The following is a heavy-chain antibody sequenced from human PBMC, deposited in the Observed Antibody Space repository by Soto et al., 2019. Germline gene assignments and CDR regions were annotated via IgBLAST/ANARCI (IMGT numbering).Heavy chain of an antibody. CDR1: GGTFSSYT. V-gene: IGHV1-69*02. D-gene: IGHD6-13*01. Sequence: QVQLVQSGAEVKKPGSSVKVSCKASGGTFSSYTISWVRQAPGQGLEWMGRIIPILGIANYAQKFQGRVTITADKSTSTAYLELSSRRSEDTAVYYCARVYSSSCYWFAPWGQGTLDTVSS. J-gene: IGHJ5*02. CDR3: ARVYSSSCYWFAP. CDR2: IIPILGIA.